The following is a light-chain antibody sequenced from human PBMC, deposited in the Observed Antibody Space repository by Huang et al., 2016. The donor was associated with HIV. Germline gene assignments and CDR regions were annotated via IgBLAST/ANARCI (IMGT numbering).Light chain of an antibody. Sequence: EIVLTQSPATLSLSPGERATLSCRASQSGRNYLAWYQQKPGQAPRLLIYATSIRATGVPGRISGSGSGTDFTLTISGLEPEDFAVYYCQQRSNWPLTFGGGTKVEIK. CDR3: QQRSNWPLT. V-gene: IGKV3-11*01. CDR1: QSGRNY. CDR2: ATS. J-gene: IGKJ4*01.